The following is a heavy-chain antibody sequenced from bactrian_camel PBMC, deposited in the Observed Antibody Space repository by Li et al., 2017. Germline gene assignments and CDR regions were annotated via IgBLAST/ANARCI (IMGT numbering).Heavy chain of an antibody. J-gene: IGHJ4*01. CDR2: IDSDGKT. D-gene: IGHD1*01. CDR1: GYSSRGYC. V-gene: IGHV3S53*01. CDR3: AAQTLRVGGPYRCDWRY. Sequence: HVQLVESGGGSVQAGGSLRLSCTGSGYSSRGYCMAWFRQDPGKDREGLAVIDSDGKTTYADSVKGRFTVSRDNGKNMLWLQVSDLSTDDTAVYYCAAQTLRVGGPYRCDWRYWGKGTQVTVS.